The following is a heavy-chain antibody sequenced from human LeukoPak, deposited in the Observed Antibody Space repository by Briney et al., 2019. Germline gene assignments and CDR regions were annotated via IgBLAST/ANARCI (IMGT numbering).Heavy chain of an antibody. CDR1: GFTFSNYA. V-gene: IGHV3-23*01. Sequence: PGGSLRLSCAASGFTFSNYAMTWVRQAPGKGLEWVSSISGSGGSTYYADSVRGRFTVFRDNSKNTLYLQMNSLRAEDTAVYYCARGTILWGQGTLVTVSS. CDR2: ISGSGGST. D-gene: IGHD5-24*01. J-gene: IGHJ4*02. CDR3: ARGTIL.